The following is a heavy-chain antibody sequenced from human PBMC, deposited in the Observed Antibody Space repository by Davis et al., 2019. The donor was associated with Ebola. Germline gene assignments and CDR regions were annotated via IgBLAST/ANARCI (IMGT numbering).Heavy chain of an antibody. CDR1: GFIFSDVW. D-gene: IGHD4-11*01. V-gene: IGHV3-7*01. CDR2: MLHDGSEK. CDR3: ARDNYWKLDY. Sequence: GESLKISCAASGFIFSDVWMSWVRQAPGKGLEWLANMLHDGSEKYSAGPVKGRFTISRDNARNSFYLQMNSLRVEDTAVYYCARDNYWKLDYWGQGILVTVSS. J-gene: IGHJ4*02.